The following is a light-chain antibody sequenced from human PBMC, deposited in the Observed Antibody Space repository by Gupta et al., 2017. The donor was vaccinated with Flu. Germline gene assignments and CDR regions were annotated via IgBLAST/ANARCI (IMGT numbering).Light chain of an antibody. Sequence: SCGADNIGNKNVRWYYQKPGQAPVLVIYNDRIRPSGISERFSGSNSGNTAALTITRVQVGDEGDYYCQVWDTNTVFGGGTRLTVL. CDR3: QVWDTNTV. CDR2: NDR. J-gene: IGLJ2*01. CDR1: NIGNKN. V-gene: IGLV3-9*01.